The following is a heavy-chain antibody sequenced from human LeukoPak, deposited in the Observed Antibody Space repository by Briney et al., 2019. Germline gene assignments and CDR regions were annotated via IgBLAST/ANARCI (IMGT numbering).Heavy chain of an antibody. V-gene: IGHV1-46*01. CDR3: ARDPRPSFDSSDYYYPGDY. D-gene: IGHD3-22*01. Sequence: ASVKVSSKASGYTFTSYYMHWVRQAPGQGLEWMTIINPSGGSTNYAQKFQGRVTMTRDPSTSTVYMELTRLRSEDTAVYYCARDPRPSFDSSDYYYPGDYWGRGTLVTVSS. CDR2: INPSGGST. J-gene: IGHJ4*02. CDR1: GYTFTSYY.